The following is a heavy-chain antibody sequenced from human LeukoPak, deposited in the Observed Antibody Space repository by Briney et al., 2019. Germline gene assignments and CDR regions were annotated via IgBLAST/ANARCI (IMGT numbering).Heavy chain of an antibody. V-gene: IGHV3-48*04. Sequence: GGSLRLSCAASGFTFSSYSMNWVRQAPGKGLEWVSYISSSSSTIYYADSVKGRFTISRDNAKNTLYLQMNSLRAEDTAVYYCAREARITIFGVVTDWFDPWGQGTLVTVSS. D-gene: IGHD3-3*01. CDR3: AREARITIFGVVTDWFDP. CDR1: GFTFSSYS. CDR2: ISSSSSTI. J-gene: IGHJ5*02.